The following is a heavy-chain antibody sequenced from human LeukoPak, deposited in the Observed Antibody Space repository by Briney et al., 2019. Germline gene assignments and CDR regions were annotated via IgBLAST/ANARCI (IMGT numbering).Heavy chain of an antibody. CDR2: ISGSGGST. CDR3: AKDSDGSGSYYFPNWFDP. V-gene: IGHV3-23*01. D-gene: IGHD3-10*01. J-gene: IGHJ5*02. Sequence: GGSLRLSCAASGFTFSSYAMSWVRQAPGKGLEWVSAISGSGGSTYYADSVKGRFTISRDNSKNTLYLQMNSLRAEDTAVYYCAKDSDGSGSYYFPNWFDPWGQGTLVTVSS. CDR1: GFTFSSYA.